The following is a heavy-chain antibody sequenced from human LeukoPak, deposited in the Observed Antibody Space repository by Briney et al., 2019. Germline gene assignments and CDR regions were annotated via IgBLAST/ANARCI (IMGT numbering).Heavy chain of an antibody. D-gene: IGHD4-11*01. V-gene: IGHV3-23*01. J-gene: IGHJ4*02. CDR3: AKADYNDYAFVY. CDR1: GFTFSNYA. CDR2: ITSSGGDT. Sequence: GSLRLSCAASGFTFSNYAMSWVRQAPGKGLVWVSAITSSGGDTYYADSVKGRFTFSRDNSKNTLYLQMTSLRPEDTAIYYCAKADYNDYAFVYWGQGTLVTVSS.